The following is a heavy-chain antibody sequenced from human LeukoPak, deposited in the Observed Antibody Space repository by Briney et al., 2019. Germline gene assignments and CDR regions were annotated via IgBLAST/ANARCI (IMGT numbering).Heavy chain of an antibody. CDR3: ARDYNIGWYDY. Sequence: GGSLRLSCAASGFTFSTYSMNWVRQAPGKGPEWVSSISGSSNYIYYIDSVKGRFTISRDNAKNSLYLQMNSLRAEDTAVYYCARDYNIGWYDYWGQGTLVTVSS. CDR1: GFTFSTYS. J-gene: IGHJ4*02. V-gene: IGHV3-21*01. CDR2: ISGSSNYI. D-gene: IGHD6-19*01.